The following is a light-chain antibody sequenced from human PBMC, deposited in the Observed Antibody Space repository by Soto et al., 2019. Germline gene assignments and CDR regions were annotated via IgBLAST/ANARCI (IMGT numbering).Light chain of an antibody. CDR3: QQYDSYSYT. J-gene: IGKJ2*01. CDR2: QAS. V-gene: IGKV1-5*03. Sequence: DIQMTQSPSTLSASVGDRVTITCRASQSISSWLAWYQQKPGRAPKLLIYQASTLDSGAPSRFSGSGSGTEFTLTINSLQPDDFATYYCQQYDSYSYTFGQGTKLEIK. CDR1: QSISSW.